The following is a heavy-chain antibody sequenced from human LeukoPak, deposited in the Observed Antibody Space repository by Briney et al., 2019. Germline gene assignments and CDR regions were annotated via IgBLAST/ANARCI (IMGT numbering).Heavy chain of an antibody. D-gene: IGHD2-2*01. J-gene: IGHJ4*02. CDR3: ARAYCSSTSCYVTFDY. V-gene: IGHV1-18*04. CDR1: GYTFTGYY. CDR2: ISAYNGNT. Sequence: ASVKVSCKASGYTFTGYYMHWVRQAPGQGLEWMGWISAYNGNTNYAQKLQGRVTMTTDTSTSTAYMELRSLRSDDTAVYYCARAYCSSTSCYVTFDYWGQGTLVTVSS.